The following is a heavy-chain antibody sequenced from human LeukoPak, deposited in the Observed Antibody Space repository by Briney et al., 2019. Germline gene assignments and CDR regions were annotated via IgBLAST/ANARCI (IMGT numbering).Heavy chain of an antibody. D-gene: IGHD2-2*01. CDR2: ISAYNGNT. CDR3: ARDCSSTRGRCYYYMDV. V-gene: IGHV1-18*01. J-gene: IGHJ6*03. Sequence: ASVNVSCKASVYTFTSYGISWVRQAPGQGREWMGWISAYNGNTNYAQKLQGRVTMTTDTSTSTAYMGLRSLRSDDTAVYYCARDCSSTRGRCYYYMDVWGKGTTVTVSS. CDR1: VYTFTSYG.